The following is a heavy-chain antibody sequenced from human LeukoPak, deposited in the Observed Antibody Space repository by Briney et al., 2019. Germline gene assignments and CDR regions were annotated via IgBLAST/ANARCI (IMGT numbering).Heavy chain of an antibody. J-gene: IGHJ5*02. CDR1: GGSFSDYY. CDR3: ARDSGSYTGEFDP. D-gene: IGHD1-26*01. CDR2: IDHSGST. V-gene: IGHV4-34*01. Sequence: SETLSLTCAVYGGSFSDYYWSWIRQPPGKGLEWIGEIDHSGSTNYNPSLKSRVTISVDTSKNQFSLKLSSVTAADTAVYYCARDSGSYTGEFDPWGQGTLVTVSS.